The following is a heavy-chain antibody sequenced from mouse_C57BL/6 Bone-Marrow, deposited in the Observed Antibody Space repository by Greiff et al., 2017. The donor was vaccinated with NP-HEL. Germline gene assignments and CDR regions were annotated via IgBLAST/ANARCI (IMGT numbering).Heavy chain of an antibody. D-gene: IGHD1-1*01. CDR3: ARGPAYYYGYFDY. CDR1: GFTFSSYA. CDR2: ISDGGSYT. J-gene: IGHJ2*01. Sequence: EVQLVESGGGLVKPGGSLKLSCAASGFTFSSYAMSWVRQTPEKRLEWVATISDGGSYTYYPDNVKGRFTISRDNAKNNLYLQMSHLKSEDTAMYYCARGPAYYYGYFDYWGQGTTLTVSS. V-gene: IGHV5-4*01.